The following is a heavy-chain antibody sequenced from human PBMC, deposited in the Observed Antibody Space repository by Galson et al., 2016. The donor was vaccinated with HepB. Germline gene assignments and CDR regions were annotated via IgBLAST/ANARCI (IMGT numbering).Heavy chain of an antibody. D-gene: IGHD3-3*01. CDR2: MYSGGSK. J-gene: IGHJ4*02. CDR1: GFLVNSNY. CDR3: ARGYTSCVPFW. V-gene: IGHV3-53*01. Sequence: SLRLSCAVSGFLVNSNYMTWVRLAPGKGLEWVAIMYSGGSKQYAGSVKGRVTISRDTSSQTLFPEVSDLRAEDTGIYYCARGYTSCVPFWWGQGTLVTVSS.